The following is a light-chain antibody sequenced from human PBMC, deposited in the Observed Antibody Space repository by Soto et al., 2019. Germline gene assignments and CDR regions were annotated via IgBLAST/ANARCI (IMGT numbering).Light chain of an antibody. Sequence: QSVLTQPPSASGTPGQRVTISCSGSSSNIGSYIVSWYQQLPGAAPKLLIHTNNQRPSGVPDRFSGSKSGTSASLAISGLQSEDEADYYCAAWDDSLNGLVFGGGTKLTVL. V-gene: IGLV1-44*01. CDR2: TNN. J-gene: IGLJ2*01. CDR3: AAWDDSLNGLV. CDR1: SSNIGSYI.